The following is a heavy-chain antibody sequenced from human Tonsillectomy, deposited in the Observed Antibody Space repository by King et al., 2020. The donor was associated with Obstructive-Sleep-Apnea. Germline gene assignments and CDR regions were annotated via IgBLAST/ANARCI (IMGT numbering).Heavy chain of an antibody. D-gene: IGHD6-6*01. CDR3: TKGVAARGRGYYFDY. CDR2: IWSDGSNK. V-gene: IGHV3-33*06. J-gene: IGHJ4*02. Sequence: VQLVESGGSVVQPGRSLRLSCAASGFTLSSYGMHWVRQAPGKGLEWVAVIWSDGSNKYYSDSVKGRFTISRVNSKNTLYLQMNSLRAEDTAVYYCTKGVAARGRGYYFDYWGQGTLVTVSS. CDR1: GFTLSSYG.